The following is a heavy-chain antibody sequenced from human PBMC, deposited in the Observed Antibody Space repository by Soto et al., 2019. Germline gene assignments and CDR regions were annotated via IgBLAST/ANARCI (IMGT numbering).Heavy chain of an antibody. CDR2: ISSSSNYI. V-gene: IGHV3-21*01. CDR3: ARGRGAAAGNGFDY. D-gene: IGHD6-13*01. CDR1: GFTFSSYS. Sequence: EVQLVESGGGLVKPGGSPRLSCAASGFTFSSYSMNWVRQAPGKGLEWVSSISSSSNYIYYADSMKGRFTISRDNAKNSLYLLMNSLRGEDTAVYYCARGRGAAAGNGFDYWGQGTLVTVSS. J-gene: IGHJ4*02.